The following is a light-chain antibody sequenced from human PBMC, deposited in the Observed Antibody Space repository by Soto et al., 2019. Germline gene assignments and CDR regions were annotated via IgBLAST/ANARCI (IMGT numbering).Light chain of an antibody. V-gene: IGLV1-44*01. J-gene: IGLJ1*01. CDR3: ATWDGSLSAYV. CDR1: SSNIGSNT. CDR2: SNI. Sequence: QSVLTQSPSASRTPGQGVTISCSGSSSNIGSNTVDWYQQFPGTAPKLLIYSNIKRPSGVPDRFSGSKSVTSASLAIRGLQSEDEADYFCATWDGSLSAYVFGTGTKLTVL.